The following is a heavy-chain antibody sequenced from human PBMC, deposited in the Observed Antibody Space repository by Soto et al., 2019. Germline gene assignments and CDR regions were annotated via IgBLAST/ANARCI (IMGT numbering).Heavy chain of an antibody. CDR3: ARDPGYYSGGSCYRWFAP. Sequence: SETLSLTCTVSGGSISSYYWSWIRQPPGKGLEWIGYIYYSGSTNYNPSLKSRVTISVDTSKNQFSLKLSSVTAADTAVYYCARDPGYYSGGSCYRWFAPCGQGTLVTVSA. D-gene: IGHD2-15*01. J-gene: IGHJ5*02. CDR1: GGSISSYY. V-gene: IGHV4-59*01. CDR2: IYYSGST.